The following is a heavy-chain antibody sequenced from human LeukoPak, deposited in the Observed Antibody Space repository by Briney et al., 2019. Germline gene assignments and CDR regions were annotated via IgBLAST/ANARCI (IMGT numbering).Heavy chain of an antibody. CDR2: INPNSGGT. J-gene: IGHJ4*02. CDR3: ARVPLAALDFDY. CDR1: GYTFTGYY. D-gene: IGHD2-15*01. Sequence: ASMKVSCKASGYTFTGYYMHWVRQAPGQGLEWMGRINPNSGGTNYAQKFQGRVTMTRDTSISTAYMELSRLGSDDTAVYYCARVPLAALDFDYWGQGTLVTVSS. V-gene: IGHV1-2*06.